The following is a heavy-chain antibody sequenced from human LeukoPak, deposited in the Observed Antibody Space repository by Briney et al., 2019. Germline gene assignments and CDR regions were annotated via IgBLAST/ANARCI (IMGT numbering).Heavy chain of an antibody. CDR1: GFTVSSNY. D-gene: IGHD3-22*01. J-gene: IGHJ4*02. CDR2: IYSGGST. Sequence: GGSLRLSCAASGFTVSSNYMSWVRQAPGKGLEWVSVIYSGGSTYYADSVKGRFTISRDNSKNTLYLQMNSLRAEDTAVYYCARDEGPYYYDSSGYYPLFGWGQGTLVTVSS. CDR3: ARDEGPYYYDSSGYYPLFG. V-gene: IGHV3-53*01.